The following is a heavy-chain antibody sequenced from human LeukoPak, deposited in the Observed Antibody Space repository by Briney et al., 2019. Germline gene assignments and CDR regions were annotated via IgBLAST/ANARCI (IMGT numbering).Heavy chain of an antibody. CDR1: GGSISTYY. Sequence: SETLSLTCTISGGSISTYYWSWIRQPPGKGLEWIGNIYYSGSTDYNSSLKSRVTISIDTSNNQFSLNLSSVTTADTAVYYCARVNYYGSGSYYRIDYWGQGALVTVSS. D-gene: IGHD3-10*01. V-gene: IGHV4-59*01. CDR3: ARVNYYGSGSYYRIDY. CDR2: IYYSGST. J-gene: IGHJ4*02.